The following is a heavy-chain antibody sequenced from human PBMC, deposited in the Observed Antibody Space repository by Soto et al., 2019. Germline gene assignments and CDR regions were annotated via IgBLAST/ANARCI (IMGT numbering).Heavy chain of an antibody. CDR3: ATAYDSSGYYYVVYAFDI. J-gene: IGHJ3*02. D-gene: IGHD3-22*01. Sequence: GESLKISCKGSGYSFTSYWIGWVRQMPGKGLEWMGIIYPGDSDTRYSPSFQGQVTISADKSISTAYLQWSSLKASDTATYYCATAYDSSGYYYVVYAFDIWGQGTMVTVSS. CDR1: GYSFTSYW. CDR2: IYPGDSDT. V-gene: IGHV5-51*01.